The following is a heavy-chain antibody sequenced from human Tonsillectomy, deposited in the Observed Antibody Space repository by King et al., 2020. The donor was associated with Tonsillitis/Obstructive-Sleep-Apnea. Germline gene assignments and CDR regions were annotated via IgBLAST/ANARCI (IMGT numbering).Heavy chain of an antibody. CDR2: ISYDGNNK. J-gene: IGHJ4*02. CDR3: AIRPITGTAGIDY. D-gene: IGHD1-7*01. Sequence: VQLVESGGGVVQSGRSLRLSCAASGFTFSRHGMHWVRQAPGKGLEWVAVISYDGNNKYYADSVKGRFTISRDNSKNTLYLQMNSLRAEDTAVYYCAIRPITGTAGIDYWGQGTLVTVSS. V-gene: IGHV3-30*03. CDR1: GFTFSRHG.